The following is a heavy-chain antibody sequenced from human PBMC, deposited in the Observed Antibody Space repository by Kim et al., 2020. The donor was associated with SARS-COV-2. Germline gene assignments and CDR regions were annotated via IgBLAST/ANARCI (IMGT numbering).Heavy chain of an antibody. Sequence: SETLSLTCTVSGGSISSYCWSWIRQPPGKGLEWIGYIYYSGSTNTNPSLKSRVTISVATSKTQFSLKLSAMTAADTAVYYCAVVGGRTGTRVRYNWFDPWGQGTLVTVSS. D-gene: IGHD1-7*01. CDR1: GGSISSYC. CDR3: AVVGGRTGTRVRYNWFDP. J-gene: IGHJ5*02. V-gene: IGHV4-59*01. CDR2: IYYSGST.